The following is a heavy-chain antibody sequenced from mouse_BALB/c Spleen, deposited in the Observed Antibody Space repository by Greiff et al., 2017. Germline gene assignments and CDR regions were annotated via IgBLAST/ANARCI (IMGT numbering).Heavy chain of an antibody. D-gene: IGHD1-1*01. V-gene: IGHV1-54*01. J-gene: IGHJ2*01. CDR3: ARPITTVDY. Sequence: QVQLKESGAELVRPGTSVKVSCKASGYAFTNYLIEWVKQRPGQGLEWIGVINPGSGGTNYNEKFKGKATLTADKSSSTAYMQLSSLTSDDSAVYFCARPITTVDYWGQGTTLTVSS. CDR1: GYAFTNYL. CDR2: INPGSGGT.